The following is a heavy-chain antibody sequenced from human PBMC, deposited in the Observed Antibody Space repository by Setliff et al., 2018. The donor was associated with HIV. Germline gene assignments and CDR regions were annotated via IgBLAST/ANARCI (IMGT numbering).Heavy chain of an antibody. CDR3: ARDKSSSWTTGLDY. J-gene: IGHJ4*02. Sequence: LSLTCSVSGVSFSSDSYYWGWIRQFPGKGLEWVSGINWNGASVGYADSVKGRFTISRDNSKNTLYLQMNSLRAEYTALYYCARDKSSSWTTGLDYWGQGALVTVSS. CDR1: GVSFSSDSYY. CDR2: INWNGASV. D-gene: IGHD6-13*01. V-gene: IGHV3-20*04.